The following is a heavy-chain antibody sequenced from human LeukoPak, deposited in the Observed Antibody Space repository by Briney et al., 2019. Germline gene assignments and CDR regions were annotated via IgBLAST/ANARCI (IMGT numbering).Heavy chain of an antibody. CDR3: TRASMVRGVIDQA. CDR2: IRSKAYGGTT. J-gene: IGHJ4*02. D-gene: IGHD3-10*01. Sequence: SLRLSCTASGFTFGDYAMSWFRQAPGKGLEWVGFIRSKAYGGTTEYAASVKGRFTISRDDSKSIAYLQMNSLKTEDTAVYYCTRASMVRGVIDQAWGQGTLVTVSS. V-gene: IGHV3-49*03. CDR1: GFTFGDYA.